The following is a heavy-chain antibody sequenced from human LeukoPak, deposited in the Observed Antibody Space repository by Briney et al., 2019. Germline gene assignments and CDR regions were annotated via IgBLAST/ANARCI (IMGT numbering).Heavy chain of an antibody. V-gene: IGHV1-2*02. D-gene: IGHD6-13*01. J-gene: IGHJ5*02. CDR1: GYTFTSYG. CDR2: INPNSGGT. Sequence: ASVKVSCKASGYTFTSYGISWVRQAPGQGLEWMGWINPNSGGTNYAQKFQGRVTMTRDTSISTAYMELSRLRSDDTAVYYCARDSSGRAAGFGPWGQGTLVTVSS. CDR3: ARDSSGRAAGFGP.